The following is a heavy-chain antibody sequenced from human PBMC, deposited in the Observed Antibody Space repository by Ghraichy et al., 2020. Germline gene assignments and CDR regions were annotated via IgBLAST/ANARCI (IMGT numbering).Heavy chain of an antibody. J-gene: IGHJ5*02. CDR2: IYHSGST. V-gene: IGHV4-30-2*01. D-gene: IGHD6-6*01. CDR1: GGSISSGAYS. CDR3: AGYSSSSGWFDP. Sequence: SETLSLTCGVSGGSISSGAYSWSWIRQPPGKGLEWSGYIYHSGSTYCNPSLKSRVTFSMDRSKNQFYLNLTSVIAADTAIYYCAGYSSSSGWFDPWGQGTLVTVSS.